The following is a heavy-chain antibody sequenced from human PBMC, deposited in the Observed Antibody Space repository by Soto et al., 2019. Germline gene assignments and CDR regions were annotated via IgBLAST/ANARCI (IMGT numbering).Heavy chain of an antibody. J-gene: IGHJ6*02. Sequence: ASVKVFCKASGYTFTGYYMHWVRQAPGQGLEWMGWINPNSGGTNYAQKFQGRVTMTRDTSISTAYMELSRLRSDDTAVYYCARGGTVLRFLEWLPPKYYYGMDVWGQGTTVTVSS. CDR3: ARGGTVLRFLEWLPPKYYYGMDV. CDR2: INPNSGGT. D-gene: IGHD3-3*01. V-gene: IGHV1-2*02. CDR1: GYTFTGYY.